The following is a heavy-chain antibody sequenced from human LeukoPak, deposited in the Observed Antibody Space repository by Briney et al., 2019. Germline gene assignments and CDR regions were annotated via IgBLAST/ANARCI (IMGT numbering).Heavy chain of an antibody. CDR3: ARLGATAYDY. J-gene: IGHJ4*02. D-gene: IGHD3-3*01. V-gene: IGHV1-2*02. CDR2: TNPDSGDT. CDR1: GYTFTGYY. Sequence: ASVKVSCKASGYTFTGYYMHWVRQAPGQGLEWMGWTNPDSGDTSYAQNFQGRVTMTRDTSISTAYMDLSRLRSDDTAIYFCARLGATAYDYWGQGSLVTVSS.